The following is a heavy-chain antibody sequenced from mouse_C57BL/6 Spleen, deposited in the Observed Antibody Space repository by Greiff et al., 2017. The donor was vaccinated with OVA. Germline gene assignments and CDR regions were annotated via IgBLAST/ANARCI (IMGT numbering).Heavy chain of an antibody. CDR3: ARWPTVAYYFDY. CDR2: ISSGSSPI. V-gene: IGHV5-17*01. Sequence: EVMLVESGGGLVKPGGSLKLSCAASGFTFSDYGMHWVRQAPEKGLEWVAYISSGSSPIYYADTVKVRFTISRDNAKNTLFLQMTSLRSEDTAMYYCARWPTVAYYFDYWGQGTTLTVSS. J-gene: IGHJ2*01. D-gene: IGHD1-1*01. CDR1: GFTFSDYG.